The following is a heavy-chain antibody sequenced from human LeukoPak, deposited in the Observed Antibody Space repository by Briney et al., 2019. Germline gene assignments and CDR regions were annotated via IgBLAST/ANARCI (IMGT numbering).Heavy chain of an antibody. Sequence: GASVKVSCKASGGTFNNYAISWVRQAPGQGLEWMGRIVPILGIANYAQEFQGRLIITADKATSSAYMELSSPRSEDTAVYYCARDQGDNSYGYYAIWYAFDVWGQGTMVTVSS. D-gene: IGHD5-18*01. CDR3: ARDQGDNSYGYYAIWYAFDV. CDR1: GGTFNNYA. J-gene: IGHJ3*01. CDR2: IVPILGIA. V-gene: IGHV1-69*04.